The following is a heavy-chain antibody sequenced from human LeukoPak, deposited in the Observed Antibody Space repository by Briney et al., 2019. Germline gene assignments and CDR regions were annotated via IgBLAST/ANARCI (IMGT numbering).Heavy chain of an antibody. CDR1: GGSISSYY. CDR2: IYTNGST. D-gene: IGHD6-19*01. Sequence: SETLSLTCTVSGGSISSYYWSWIRQPPGKGLEWIGYIYTNGSTNYNPSLKSRVTISVDTSKNQFSLKLSSVTAADTAVYYCARATTSGWYSYWGQGTLVTVSS. J-gene: IGHJ4*02. CDR3: ARATTSGWYSY. V-gene: IGHV4-4*09.